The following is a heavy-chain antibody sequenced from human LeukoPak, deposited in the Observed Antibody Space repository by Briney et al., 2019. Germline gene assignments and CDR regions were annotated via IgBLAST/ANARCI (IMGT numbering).Heavy chain of an antibody. Sequence: GGSLRLSCAASGFTFSDYYMSWIRQAPGKGLEWISYISSSGSTIYYADSVKGRFTISRDNAKNSLYLQMNSLRAEDTAVYYCARADWDTAMIDYWGQGTLVTVSS. D-gene: IGHD5-18*01. CDR2: ISSSGSTI. CDR3: ARADWDTAMIDY. CDR1: GFTFSDYY. J-gene: IGHJ4*02. V-gene: IGHV3-11*04.